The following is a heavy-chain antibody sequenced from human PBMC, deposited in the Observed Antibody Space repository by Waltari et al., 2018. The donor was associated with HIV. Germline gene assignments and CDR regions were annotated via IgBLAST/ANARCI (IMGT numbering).Heavy chain of an antibody. CDR2: IYPGDSDT. Sequence: EVQLVQSGAEVKKPGESLKISCKGSGYSFTSYWIGWVRQKPGNGLEWMGFIYPGDSDTRDSPSFQGQVTIAADKSISTAYLQWSSLKASDTAMYYCARQDPTLGYSSSRWDAFDIWGQGTMVTVSS. V-gene: IGHV5-51*01. CDR3: ARQDPTLGYSSSRWDAFDI. J-gene: IGHJ3*02. D-gene: IGHD6-13*01. CDR1: GYSFTSYW.